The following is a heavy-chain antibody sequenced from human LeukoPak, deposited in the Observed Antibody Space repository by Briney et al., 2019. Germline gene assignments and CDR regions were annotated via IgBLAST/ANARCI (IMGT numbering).Heavy chain of an antibody. CDR3: ARGRWELLLFDY. J-gene: IGHJ4*02. CDR1: GGTFSSYA. Sequence: ASVKVSCKASGGTFSSYAISWVRQAPGQGLEWMGRIIPILGIANYAQKFQGRVTITADKSTSTAYMELSSLRSEDTAVYYCARGRWELLLFDYWGQGTLVTVSS. V-gene: IGHV1-69*04. D-gene: IGHD1-26*01. CDR2: IIPILGIA.